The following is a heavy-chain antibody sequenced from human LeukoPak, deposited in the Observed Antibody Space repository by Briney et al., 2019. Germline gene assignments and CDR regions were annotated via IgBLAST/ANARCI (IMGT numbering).Heavy chain of an antibody. CDR1: GFTFSTFA. CDR3: ATYRQVLLPFES. J-gene: IGHJ4*02. D-gene: IGHD2-8*02. V-gene: IGHV3-23*01. CDR2: IFPSCGEI. Sequence: GGSLRLSCAASGFTFSTFAMIWVRQPPGKGLEWVSSIFPSCGEIHYADSVRGRFTIPRDNSKSTLSLQMNSLRAEDTAIYYCATYRQVLLPFESWGQGTLVTVSS.